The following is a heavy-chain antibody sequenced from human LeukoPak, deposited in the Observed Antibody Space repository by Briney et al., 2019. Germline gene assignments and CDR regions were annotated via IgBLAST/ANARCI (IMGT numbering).Heavy chain of an antibody. Sequence: GGSPRLSCAASGFTFSSYGMHWFRQAPGKGLEWVAVIWYDGSNKYYADSVKGRFTISRDNSKNMLYLQMNSLRAEDTAVYYCARGLRWELLGGLDYWGQGTLVTVSS. CDR2: IWYDGSNK. V-gene: IGHV3-33*01. CDR1: GFTFSSYG. CDR3: ARGLRWELLGGLDY. D-gene: IGHD1-26*01. J-gene: IGHJ4*02.